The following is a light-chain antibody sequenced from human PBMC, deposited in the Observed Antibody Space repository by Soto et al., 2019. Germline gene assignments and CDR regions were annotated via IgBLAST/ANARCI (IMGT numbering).Light chain of an antibody. CDR2: AAS. Sequence: DIQMTQSPSYVSASVGDTVTITCRASQDISSWLAWYHHKPGKAPKLFIYAASTVESGVPSRFSGSGSGTDFTLTISSLQPEDFGTYYCQQANSFPITFGQGTRLEIK. CDR3: QQANSFPIT. V-gene: IGKV1-12*01. J-gene: IGKJ5*01. CDR1: QDISSW.